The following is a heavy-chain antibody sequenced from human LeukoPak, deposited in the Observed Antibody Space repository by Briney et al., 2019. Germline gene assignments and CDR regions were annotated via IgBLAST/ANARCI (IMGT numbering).Heavy chain of an antibody. V-gene: IGHV1-69*13. CDR2: IIPIFGTA. D-gene: IGHD5-18*01. CDR3: ERDQGYRYGYGDFDY. CDR1: GGTFRSYA. Sequence: ASVKVSCKASGGTFRSYAISWVRQAPGQGLEWMGGIIPIFGTANYAQKFQGRVTITADESTSTAYMELSRLRSEDTAVYYCERDQGYRYGYGDFDYWGQGTLVTVSS. J-gene: IGHJ4*02.